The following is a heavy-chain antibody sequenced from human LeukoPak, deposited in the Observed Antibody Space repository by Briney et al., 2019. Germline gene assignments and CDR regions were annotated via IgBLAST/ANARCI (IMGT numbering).Heavy chain of an antibody. D-gene: IGHD2-15*01. CDR2: IKSKTEGGTT. CDR1: GFSFSYAW. Sequence: GGSLRLSCAASGFSFSYAWMSWVRQAPGRGLEWVGRIKSKTEGGTTDYAAPVKGRFTISRDDSKNTLYLQMNSLRTEDTAVYYCARTEYCSAGRCYSDYFDSWGQGTLVTVSS. V-gene: IGHV3-15*01. CDR3: ARTEYCSAGRCYSDYFDS. J-gene: IGHJ4*02.